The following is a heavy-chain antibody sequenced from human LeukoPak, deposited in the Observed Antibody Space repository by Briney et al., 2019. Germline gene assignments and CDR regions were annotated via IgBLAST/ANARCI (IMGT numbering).Heavy chain of an antibody. CDR2: IYYSGST. D-gene: IGHD4-17*01. CDR1: GGSISSSSYY. V-gene: IGHV4-39*07. J-gene: IGHJ6*03. Sequence: LETLSLTCTVSGGSISSSSYYWGWLRQPPGGGLEWIGSIYYSGSTYYNPSLKSRVTISVDTSKNQFSLKLNSVTAADTAVYYCASYGDYDYYMDVWGKGTTVTVSS. CDR3: ASYGDYDYYMDV.